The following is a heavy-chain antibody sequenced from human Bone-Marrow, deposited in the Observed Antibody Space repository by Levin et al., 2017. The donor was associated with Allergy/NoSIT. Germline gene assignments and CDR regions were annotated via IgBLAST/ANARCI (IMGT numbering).Heavy chain of an antibody. V-gene: IGHV4-61*01. CDR1: GDSVSNVKYY. D-gene: IGHD1-26*01. CDR3: ARDRLSGHSPLALDS. CDR2: IYFTGTT. Sequence: SETLSLTCTVSGDSVSNVKYYLSWIRQSPGEGLEWIGYIYFTGTTMYNPSLESRVTMSVDTSKNQFSLTLRSVSAADTAVYYCARDRLSGHSPLALDSWAQGILVTVSS. J-gene: IGHJ4*02.